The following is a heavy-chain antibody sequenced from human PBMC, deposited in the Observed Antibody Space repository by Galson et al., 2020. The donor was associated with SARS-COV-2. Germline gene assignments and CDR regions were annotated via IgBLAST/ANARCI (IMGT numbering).Heavy chain of an antibody. CDR2: IYHSGST. J-gene: IGHJ4*02. Sequence: SETLSLTCAVSGGSISSGGYSWSWIRQPPGKGLEWIGYIYHSGSTYYNPSLKSRVTISVDRSKNQFSLKLSSVTAADTAVYYCARGFMITFGGVIVPYYFDYWGQGTLVTVSS. CDR3: ARGFMITFGGVIVPYYFDY. D-gene: IGHD3-16*02. V-gene: IGHV4-30-2*01. CDR1: GGSISSGGYS.